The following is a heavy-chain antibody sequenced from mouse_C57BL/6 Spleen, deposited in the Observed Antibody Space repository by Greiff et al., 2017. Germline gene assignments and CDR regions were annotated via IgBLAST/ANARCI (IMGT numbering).Heavy chain of an antibody. D-gene: IGHD2-4*01. CDR3: ERRPIYYDYDLDY. V-gene: IGHV1-82*01. CDR2: IYPGDGDT. J-gene: IGHJ2*01. Sequence: VQLQESGPELVKPGASVKISCKASGYAFSSSWMNWVKQRPGKGLEWIGRIYPGDGDTNYNGKFKGKATLTADKSSSTAYMQLSSLTSEDSAVYFCERRPIYYDYDLDYWGQGTTLTVSS. CDR1: GYAFSSSW.